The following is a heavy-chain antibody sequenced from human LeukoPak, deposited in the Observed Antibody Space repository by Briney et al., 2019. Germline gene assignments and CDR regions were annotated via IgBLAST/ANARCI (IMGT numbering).Heavy chain of an antibody. CDR2: NSAYNGNT. Sequence: AAVKASCKGSGYTFTSYGISWVRQAPGQGLEGMGCNSAYNGNTNYGQKLQGRVNMTTDTSTSTAYMELRSLRSDGTAVYYCARGSVGSSSPNFDYWGQGTLVTVSS. V-gene: IGHV1-18*01. CDR1: GYTFTSYG. D-gene: IGHD6-6*01. J-gene: IGHJ4*02. CDR3: ARGSVGSSSPNFDY.